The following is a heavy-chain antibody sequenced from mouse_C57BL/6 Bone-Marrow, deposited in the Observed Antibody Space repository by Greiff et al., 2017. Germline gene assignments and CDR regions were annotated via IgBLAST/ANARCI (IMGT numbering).Heavy chain of an antibody. CDR2: ISSGSSTI. J-gene: IGHJ1*03. D-gene: IGHD2-3*01. CDR3: AWHDRRDWYFDV. V-gene: IGHV5-17*01. Sequence: EVQLVESGGGLVKPGGSLKLSCAASGFTFSDYGMHWVRQAPEKGLEWVAYISSGSSTIYYTDTVTGRFTISRDNAKNTLFLQMTSLRSEDSAMYYCAWHDRRDWYFDVYDTGTAVTVTS. CDR1: GFTFSDYG.